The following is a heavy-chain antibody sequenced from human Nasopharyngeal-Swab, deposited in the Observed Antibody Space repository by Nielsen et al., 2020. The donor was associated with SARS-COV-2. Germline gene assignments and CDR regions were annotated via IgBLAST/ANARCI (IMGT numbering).Heavy chain of an antibody. V-gene: IGHV5-51*01. J-gene: IGHJ4*02. Sequence: GGSLRLSCKGSRYTFTNYWIGWVRQMPGKGLEWMGLIYPGDSDTTYSPSFQGQVTLSADKSISTAYLQWSSLKASDTAMYYCARGTGNYWGRFDYWGQGTLVTVSS. CDR3: ARGTGNYWGRFDY. CDR1: RYTFTNYW. CDR2: IYPGDSDT. D-gene: IGHD1-26*01.